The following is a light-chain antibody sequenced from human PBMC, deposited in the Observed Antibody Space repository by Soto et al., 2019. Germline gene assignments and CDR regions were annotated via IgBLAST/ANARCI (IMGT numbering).Light chain of an antibody. V-gene: IGLV1-51*01. CDR1: SSNIGGNS. J-gene: IGLJ1*01. CDR3: GSWDSSLSAYV. Sequence: QTLLTRPPSLSAAPGQKVTISCSGSSSNIGGNSVSWYQRLPGTAPKLLIYDDNKRPSGIPDRFSGSKSGTSATLGITGFQTGDEADYYCGSWDSSLSAYVFGTGTK. CDR2: DDN.